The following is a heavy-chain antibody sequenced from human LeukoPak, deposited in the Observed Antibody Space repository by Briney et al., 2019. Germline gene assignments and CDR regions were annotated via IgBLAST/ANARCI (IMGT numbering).Heavy chain of an antibody. V-gene: IGHV4-31*03. Sequence: SETLSLTCTVSGGSISSGGYYWSWIRQHPGKGLEWIGYIYYSGSTYDNPSLKSRVTISVDTSKNQFSLKLSSVTAADTAVYYCARNYGDYLYYFDYWGQGTLVTVSS. CDR3: ARNYGDYLYYFDY. J-gene: IGHJ4*02. CDR1: GGSISSGGYY. CDR2: IYYSGST. D-gene: IGHD4-17*01.